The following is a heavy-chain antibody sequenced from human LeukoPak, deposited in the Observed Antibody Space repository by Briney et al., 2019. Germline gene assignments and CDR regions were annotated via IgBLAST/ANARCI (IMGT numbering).Heavy chain of an antibody. V-gene: IGHV3-23*01. CDR2: ISGSGHST. CDR1: GFTFSSYA. CDR3: AIHYYDSSGHLDS. J-gene: IGHJ4*02. Sequence: GGSLRLSCAASGFTFSSYAMSWVRQAPGKGLEWVSSISGSGHSTYYADSVKGRLTTSRDNSKNTLYLQMNSLRAEDTAVFYCAIHYYDSSGHLDSWGQGTLVTVSS. D-gene: IGHD3-22*01.